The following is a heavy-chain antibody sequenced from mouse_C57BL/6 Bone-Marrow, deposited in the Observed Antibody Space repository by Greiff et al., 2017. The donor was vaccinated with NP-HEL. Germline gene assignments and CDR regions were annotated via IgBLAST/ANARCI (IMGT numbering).Heavy chain of an antibody. V-gene: IGHV5-12*01. D-gene: IGHD2-4*01. CDR1: GFTFSDYY. Sequence: EVHLVESGGGLVQPGGSLKLSCAASGFTFSDYYMYWVRQTPEKRLEWVAYISNGGGSTYYPDTVKGRFTISRDNAKNTLYLQMSRLKSEDTAMYYCARLSYYDYPYYAMDYWGQGTSVTVSS. J-gene: IGHJ4*01. CDR3: ARLSYYDYPYYAMDY. CDR2: ISNGGGST.